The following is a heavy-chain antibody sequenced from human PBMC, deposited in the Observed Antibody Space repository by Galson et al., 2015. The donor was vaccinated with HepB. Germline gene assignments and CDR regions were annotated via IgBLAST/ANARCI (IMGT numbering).Heavy chain of an antibody. Sequence: CAISGDSVSSNSAAWNWIRQSPSRGLEWLGRTYYRSKWYNDYAVSVKSRITINPDTSKNQFSLQLNSVTPEDTAVYYCARAKEQWLVRGGPFDYWGQGTLVTVSS. CDR2: TYYRSKWYN. CDR3: ARAKEQWLVRGGPFDY. CDR1: GDSVSSNSAA. D-gene: IGHD6-19*01. J-gene: IGHJ4*02. V-gene: IGHV6-1*01.